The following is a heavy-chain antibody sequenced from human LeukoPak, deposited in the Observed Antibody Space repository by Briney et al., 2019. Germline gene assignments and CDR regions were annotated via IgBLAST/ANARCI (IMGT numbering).Heavy chain of an antibody. Sequence: QPGRSLRLXCAASGFTFSSYGMHWVRQAPGKGLGWVAVIWYDGSNKYYADSVKGRFTISRDNSKNTLYLQMNSLRAEDTAVSYCAKKGYGDYADWFDPWGQGTLVTVSS. CDR1: GFTFSSYG. CDR2: IWYDGSNK. J-gene: IGHJ5*02. CDR3: AKKGYGDYADWFDP. D-gene: IGHD4-17*01. V-gene: IGHV3-33*06.